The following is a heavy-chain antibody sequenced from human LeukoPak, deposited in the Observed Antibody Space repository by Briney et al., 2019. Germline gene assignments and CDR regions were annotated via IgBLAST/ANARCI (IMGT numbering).Heavy chain of an antibody. CDR1: GGSISSGGYY. CDR2: IYHSGST. V-gene: IGHV4-30-2*01. Sequence: SETLFLTCTVSGGSISSGGYYWSWIRQPPGKGLEWIGYIYHSGSTYYNPSLKSRVTISVDRSKNQFSLKLSSVTAADTAVYYCARDFDNDFWSGSTTPDAFDIWGQGTMVTVSS. CDR3: ARDFDNDFWSGSTTPDAFDI. D-gene: IGHD3-3*01. J-gene: IGHJ3*02.